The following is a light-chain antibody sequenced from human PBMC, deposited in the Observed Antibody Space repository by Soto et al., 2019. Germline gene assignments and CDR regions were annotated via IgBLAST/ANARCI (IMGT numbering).Light chain of an antibody. V-gene: IGLV2-8*01. Sequence: QLVLTQPPSASGSPGQSVTISCTGTSNDVGGYNYVSWYQQHPGTAPKLMIYEVSKRPSGVPDRFSGSKSDNTASLTVSGLQPEDEADYYCSSYAGSNIVFGGGTKLTVL. CDR1: SNDVGGYNY. CDR2: EVS. CDR3: SSYAGSNIV. J-gene: IGLJ2*01.